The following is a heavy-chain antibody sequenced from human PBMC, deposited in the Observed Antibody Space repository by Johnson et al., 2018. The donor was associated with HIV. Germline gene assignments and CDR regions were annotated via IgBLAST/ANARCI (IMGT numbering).Heavy chain of an antibody. J-gene: IGHJ3*02. CDR3: AKEGWAAAQEGWGAFDI. V-gene: IGHV3-30*18. D-gene: IGHD6-13*01. CDR2: ISYDGSNK. CDR1: GFTFSSYG. Sequence: QVQLVESGGGVVQPGRSLRLSCAASGFTFSSYGMHWVRQAPGKGLEWVAVISYDGSNKYYADSVKGRFTISRDNSKNTLYLQMNSLRAEHTAVYYCAKEGWAAAQEGWGAFDIWGQGTMVTVSS.